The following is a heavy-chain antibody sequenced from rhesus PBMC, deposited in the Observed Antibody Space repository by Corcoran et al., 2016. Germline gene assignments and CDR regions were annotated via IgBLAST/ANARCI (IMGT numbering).Heavy chain of an antibody. Sequence: EVQLVETGGGLVQPGGSLKLSCAASGFTFSSYGMSWVRQAPGKGLEWVSAINSGGGSTYYAYSVKGRFTISRDNSKNTLSLQMNSLRAEDTAVYYCAKGAGYFDYWGQGVLVTVSS. CDR2: INSGGGST. CDR1: GFTFSSYG. J-gene: IGHJ4*01. V-gene: IGHV3S5*01. CDR3: AKGAGYFDY.